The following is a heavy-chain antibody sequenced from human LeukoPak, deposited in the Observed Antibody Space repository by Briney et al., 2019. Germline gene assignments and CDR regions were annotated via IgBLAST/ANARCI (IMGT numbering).Heavy chain of an antibody. CDR1: GFTFNHYG. V-gene: IGHV3-33*06. Sequence: GGSLRHSCAATGFTFNHYGMHWVRQAPGKGLEWVAVIWSDGTNTYYADSVKGRFTISRVDYENTVYLQMNSLRPEDTGVYYCAKDAQRGFDYSNSLEYWGQGTPVTVST. CDR3: AKDAQRGFDYSNSLEY. J-gene: IGHJ4*02. D-gene: IGHD4-11*01. CDR2: IWSDGTNT.